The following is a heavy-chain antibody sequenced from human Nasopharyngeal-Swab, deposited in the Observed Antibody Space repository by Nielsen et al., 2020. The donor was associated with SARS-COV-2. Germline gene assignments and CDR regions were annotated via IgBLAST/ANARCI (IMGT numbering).Heavy chain of an antibody. V-gene: IGHV6-1*01. J-gene: IGHJ2*01. D-gene: IGHD6-13*01. CDR1: GDSVSSNSAA. CDR3: ASDNGYSRPGWYWYFDL. CDR2: TYYRSKWYN. Sequence: SQTLSHTCAISGDSVSSNSAAWNWIRHSPSRGVEWLGRTYYRSKWYNDYAVSVKSRITINPDTSKNQFSLQLNSVTPEDTAVYYCASDNGYSRPGWYWYFDLWGRGTLVTVSS.